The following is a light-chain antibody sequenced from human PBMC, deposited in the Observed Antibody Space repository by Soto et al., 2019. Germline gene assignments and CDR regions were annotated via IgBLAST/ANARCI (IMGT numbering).Light chain of an antibody. V-gene: IGKV1-12*01. CDR1: QKVSSW. Sequence: DIQMTQSPSSVSASVGDRVTISCRASQKVSSWLVWYQQKPGKAPSFLIYRASNLQSGVPSRFSGSGSGTDFTLTINSLQPEDFATYYCQQAATFPITFGQGTRLEIK. CDR3: QQAATFPIT. J-gene: IGKJ5*01. CDR2: RAS.